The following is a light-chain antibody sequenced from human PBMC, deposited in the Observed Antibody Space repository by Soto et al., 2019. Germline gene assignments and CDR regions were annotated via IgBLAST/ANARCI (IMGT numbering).Light chain of an antibody. CDR2: DAS. CDR1: QSIRSY. V-gene: IGKV1-39*01. CDR3: QHSYRTPMT. Sequence: DIQMTQSPSSLSASVGDRVTITCRASQSIRSYLNWYQQKPGKAPELLIYDASSLQSGVPSRFSGSGSGTFFALTITSLQPEDFATYYCQHSYRTPMTFGQGTKVEVK. J-gene: IGKJ1*01.